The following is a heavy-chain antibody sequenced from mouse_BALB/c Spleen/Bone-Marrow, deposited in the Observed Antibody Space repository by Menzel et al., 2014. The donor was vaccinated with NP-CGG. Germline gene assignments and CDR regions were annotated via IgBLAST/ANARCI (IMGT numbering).Heavy chain of an antibody. V-gene: IGHV5-6*01. Sequence: EVQVVESGGDLVKPGGSLKLSCAASGFTFSNYGMSWVRQTPDKRLEWVATISSGGSYTYFPDSVKGRFTISRDNAKNTLYLQMNSLKSEDAAMYYCARRTPDYAMDYWGQGTSVTVSS. CDR2: ISSGGSYT. CDR3: ARRTPDYAMDY. CDR1: GFTFSNYG. J-gene: IGHJ4*01.